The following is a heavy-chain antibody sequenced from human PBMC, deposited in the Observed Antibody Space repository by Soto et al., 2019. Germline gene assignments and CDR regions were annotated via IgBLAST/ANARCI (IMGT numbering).Heavy chain of an antibody. D-gene: IGHD2-2*01. J-gene: IGHJ6*02. CDR1: VGSIISYY. V-gene: IGHV4-4*07. CDR2: IYTSGST. CDR3: ARDFHEDIVVVPAAPYYYGMDV. Sequence: PSETLSLTCTFSVGSIISYYWSWIRQPAGKGLEWIGRIYTSGSTNYNPSLKSRVTMSVDTSKNQFSLKLSSVTAADTAVYYCARDFHEDIVVVPAAPYYYGMDVWGQGTTVTVSS.